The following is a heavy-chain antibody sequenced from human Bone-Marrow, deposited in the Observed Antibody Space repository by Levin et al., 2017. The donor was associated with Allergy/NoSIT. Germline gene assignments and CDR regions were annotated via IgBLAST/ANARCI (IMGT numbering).Heavy chain of an antibody. D-gene: IGHD6-19*01. CDR3: ARILVAGSGESWFDR. CDR1: GFMFNNFV. V-gene: IGHV3-23*01. J-gene: IGHJ5*02. Sequence: AGESLKISCTASGFMFNNFVMNWVRQAPGKGPEWVSGVSSSGNSFYAASVKGRFTISRDNSKNTLYLQMNRLRADDTAVYYCARILVAGSGESWFDRWGQGTLVTVSS. CDR2: VSSSGNS.